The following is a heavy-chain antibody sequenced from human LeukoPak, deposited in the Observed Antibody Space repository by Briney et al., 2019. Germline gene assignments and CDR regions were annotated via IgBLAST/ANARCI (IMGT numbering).Heavy chain of an antibody. Sequence: AGGSLRLSCATSGFSFSSYAMSWVRQAPGKGLEWVSVIRGSGGSTYYADSVKGRFTISRDNSKNTLYLQMKSLRAEDTAVYYCAAGRDGYNYDYWGQGTLVTVSS. CDR3: AAGRDGYNYDY. CDR1: GFSFSSYA. J-gene: IGHJ4*02. V-gene: IGHV3-23*01. D-gene: IGHD5-24*01. CDR2: IRGSGGST.